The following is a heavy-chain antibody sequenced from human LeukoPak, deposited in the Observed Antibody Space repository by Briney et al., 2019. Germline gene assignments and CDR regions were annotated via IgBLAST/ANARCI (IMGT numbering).Heavy chain of an antibody. J-gene: IGHJ5*02. CDR3: AKMIGNGRGNWFDP. CDR2: ISYDGNNK. CDR1: GFTFSSYA. V-gene: IGHV3-30-3*01. Sequence: GGSLRLSCTVSGFTFSSYAIHWVRQAPGKGLEWVAVISYDGNNKYYADSVRGRFTISRDNSKNTLYLQMNSLRAEDTAVYYCAKMIGNGRGNWFDPWGQGTLVIVSS. D-gene: IGHD3-22*01.